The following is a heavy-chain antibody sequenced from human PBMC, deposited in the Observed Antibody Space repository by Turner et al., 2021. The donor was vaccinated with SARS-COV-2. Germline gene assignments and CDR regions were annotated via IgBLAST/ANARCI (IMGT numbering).Heavy chain of an antibody. CDR3: ARSGGGILTGYSFDP. CDR1: GGSFSGYY. Sequence: QVQLQQWGAGLLKPSETLSLTCGVYGGSFSGYYWSWIRQPPGKGLEWIGEIYHSGSTNYNPSLKSRVTISVDTSKNQFSLKLSSVTAADTAVYYGARSGGGILTGYSFDPWGQGTLVTVSS. D-gene: IGHD3-9*01. CDR2: IYHSGST. J-gene: IGHJ5*02. V-gene: IGHV4-34*01.